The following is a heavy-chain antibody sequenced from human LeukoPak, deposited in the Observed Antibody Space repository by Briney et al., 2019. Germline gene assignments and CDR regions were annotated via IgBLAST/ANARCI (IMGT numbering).Heavy chain of an antibody. Sequence: SGRSLRLSCAASGFTFSSYGMHWVRQAPGKGLEWVAVISYDGSNKYYADSVKGRFTISRDNSKNTLYLQMNSLRAEDTAVYYCSTAPGLLWFGEYPYGMDVWGQGTTVTVSS. V-gene: IGHV3-30*03. CDR1: GFTFSSYG. D-gene: IGHD3-10*01. CDR3: STAPGLLWFGEYPYGMDV. J-gene: IGHJ6*02. CDR2: ISYDGSNK.